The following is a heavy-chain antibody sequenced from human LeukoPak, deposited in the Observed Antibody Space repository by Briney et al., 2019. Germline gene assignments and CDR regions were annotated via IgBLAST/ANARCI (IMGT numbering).Heavy chain of an antibody. CDR1: GYTFTGYY. CDR3: ARANSGHYYYYYMDV. Sequence: ASVKVSCKASGYTFTGYYMHWVRQAPGQGLEWIGWINPNSGGTNYAQKFQGRVTMTRDTSISTAYMELSRLRSDDTAVYYCARANSGHYYYYYMDVWGKGTTVTVSS. J-gene: IGHJ6*03. CDR2: INPNSGGT. D-gene: IGHD6-19*01. V-gene: IGHV1-2*02.